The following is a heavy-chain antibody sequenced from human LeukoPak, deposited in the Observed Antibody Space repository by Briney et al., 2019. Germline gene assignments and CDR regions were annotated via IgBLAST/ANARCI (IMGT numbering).Heavy chain of an antibody. CDR2: IYYSGST. V-gene: IGHV4-31*03. D-gene: IGHD3-10*01. CDR1: GGSISSGGYY. J-gene: IGHJ6*04. Sequence: SETLSLTCTFSGGSISSGGYYWSWIRQHPGKGLEWIGYIYYSGSTYYNPSLKSRVTISVDTSKNQFSLKLSSVTAADTAVYYCARSYGSGSSYGMDVWGKGTTVTVSS. CDR3: ARSYGSGSSYGMDV.